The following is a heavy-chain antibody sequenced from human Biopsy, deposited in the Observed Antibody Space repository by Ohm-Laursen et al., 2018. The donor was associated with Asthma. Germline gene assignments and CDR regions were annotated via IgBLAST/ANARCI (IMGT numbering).Heavy chain of an antibody. CDR2: ISPIFGSS. CDR1: GGMFGNYA. V-gene: IGHV1-69*01. J-gene: IGHJ4*02. CDR3: ARGDSSNWSHYYFDY. Sequence: SSVTVSCNVSGGMFGNYAISWVRQAPGLGLEWMGGISPIFGSSNYAQKFQGRVTFTADESTSSAYMELSSLRSEDTAVYYCARGDSSNWSHYYFDYWGQGTLVTVSS. D-gene: IGHD3-22*01.